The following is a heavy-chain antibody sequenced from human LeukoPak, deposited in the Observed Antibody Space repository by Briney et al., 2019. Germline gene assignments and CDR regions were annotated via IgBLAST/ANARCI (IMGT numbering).Heavy chain of an antibody. Sequence: PSETLSLTCTVSGGSISSYYWSWIRQPPGKGLEWIGYIYYSGSTNYNPSLKSRVTISVDTSKNQFSLKLSSVTAADTAVYYCANEMVIDDSSGCAFDIWGQGTMVTVSS. V-gene: IGHV4-59*01. J-gene: IGHJ3*02. D-gene: IGHD3-22*01. CDR3: ANEMVIDDSSGCAFDI. CDR2: IYYSGST. CDR1: GGSISSYY.